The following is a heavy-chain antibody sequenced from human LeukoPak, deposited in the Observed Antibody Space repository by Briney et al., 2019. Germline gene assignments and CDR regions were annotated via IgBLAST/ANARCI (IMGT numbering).Heavy chain of an antibody. D-gene: IGHD3-10*01. CDR2: ISSSSSTI. CDR3: AGYGSGSF. CDR1: GFTFSSYG. J-gene: IGHJ4*02. Sequence: PGGSLRLSCAASGFTFSSYGMHWVRQAPGKGLEWVSYISSSSSTIYYADSVKGRFTISRDNAKNSLYLQMNSLRAEDTAIYYCAGYGSGSFWGQGTLVTVSS. V-gene: IGHV3-48*04.